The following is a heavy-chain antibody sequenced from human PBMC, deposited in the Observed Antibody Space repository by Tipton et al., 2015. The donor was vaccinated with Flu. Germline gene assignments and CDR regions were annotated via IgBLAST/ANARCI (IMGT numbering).Heavy chain of an antibody. Sequence: LRLSCSVSGGSISDYRWSWLRQSPEKGLEWIGYMYYSGYINYNPSPKSRVTMSLDTSENQLSLKLSSLTAADTAVYYCARVAFIHDNRDYYYYSGLDVWGQGTTVTVS. J-gene: IGHJ6*02. CDR2: MYYSGYI. CDR3: ARVAFIHDNRDYYYYSGLDV. V-gene: IGHV4-59*01. CDR1: GGSISDYR. D-gene: IGHD3-16*01.